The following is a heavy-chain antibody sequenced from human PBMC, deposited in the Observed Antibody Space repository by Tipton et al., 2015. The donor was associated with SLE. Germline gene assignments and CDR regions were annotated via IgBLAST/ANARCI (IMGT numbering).Heavy chain of an antibody. CDR3: ARLSNYYDSSGYYYEGFFDY. CDR1: GGSISSSSYY. Sequence: TLSLTCTVSGGSISSSSYYWGWIRQSPGKGLEWIGSISYSGSTYHNPSLKSRVTISVDTSKNQFSLKLSSVTAADTAVYYCARLSNYYDSSGYYYEGFFDYWGQGTLVTVSS. D-gene: IGHD3-22*01. CDR2: ISYSGST. J-gene: IGHJ4*02. V-gene: IGHV4-39*01.